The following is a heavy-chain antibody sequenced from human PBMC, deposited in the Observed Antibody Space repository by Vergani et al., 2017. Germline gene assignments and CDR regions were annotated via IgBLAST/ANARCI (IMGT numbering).Heavy chain of an antibody. J-gene: IGHJ6*02. V-gene: IGHV1-69*01. D-gene: IGHD2-15*01. CDR1: GYTFTNYP. CDR3: ARDVPVFCSGGRCYPGNDQYYAMEV. CDR2: IIPIIGTT. Sequence: QVQLLQSGSELKKPGASVRISCEASGYTFTNYPLIWVRQAPGQGLEFMGWIIPIIGTTNYAQKFQGRVTIAADEFSSTVFMELSSLTYEDTAVYYCARDVPVFCSGGRCYPGNDQYYAMEVWGQGTTVTVSS.